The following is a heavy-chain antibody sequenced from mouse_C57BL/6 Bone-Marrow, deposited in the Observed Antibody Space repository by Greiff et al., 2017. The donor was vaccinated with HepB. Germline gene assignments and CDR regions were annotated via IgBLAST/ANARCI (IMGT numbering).Heavy chain of an antibody. D-gene: IGHD2-2*01. CDR2: IDPSDSYT. J-gene: IGHJ1*03. CDR3: ARWKWLRREGYFDV. Sequence: VQLQQPGAELVKPGASVKLSCKASGYTFTSYWMQWVKQRPGQGLEWIGEIDPSDSYTNYNPKFKGKATLTVDTSSSTAYMQLSSLTSEDSAVYYCARWKWLRREGYFDVWGTGTTVTVSS. CDR1: GYTFTSYW. V-gene: IGHV1-50*01.